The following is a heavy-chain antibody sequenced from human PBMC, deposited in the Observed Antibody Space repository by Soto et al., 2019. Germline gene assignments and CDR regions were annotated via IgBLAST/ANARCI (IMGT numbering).Heavy chain of an antibody. V-gene: IGHV3-23*01. Sequence: PGGSLRLSCAASGFTFSSYAMSWVRQAPVKGLEWVSGISAGGASTFYADSVKGRFTISRDNSKNMLYLQMNSLRAEDTAVYYCAKYTLFGHLATSFHLRGPGTLVTGS. CDR3: AKYTLFGHLATSFHL. J-gene: IGHJ1*01. D-gene: IGHD3-10*02. CDR1: GFTFSSYA. CDR2: ISAGGAST.